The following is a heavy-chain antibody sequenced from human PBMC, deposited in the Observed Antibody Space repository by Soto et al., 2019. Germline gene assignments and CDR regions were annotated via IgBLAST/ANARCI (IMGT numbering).Heavy chain of an antibody. J-gene: IGHJ4*02. D-gene: IGHD5-12*01. V-gene: IGHV3-30*18. CDR2: ISYDGSNK. Sequence: TGGSLRLSCAASGFTFSSYGMHWVRQAPGKGLEWVAVISYDGSNKYYADSVKGRFTISRDNSKNTLYLQMNSLRAEDTAVYYCAKAESGSLSYWGQGTLVTVSS. CDR3: AKAESGSLSY. CDR1: GFTFSSYG.